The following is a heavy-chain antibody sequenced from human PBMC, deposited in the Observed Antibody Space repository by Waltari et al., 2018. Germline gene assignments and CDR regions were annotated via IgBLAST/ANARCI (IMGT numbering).Heavy chain of an antibody. CDR2: INHAGYT. CDR1: GGSFSGYY. CDR3: VRLEDCTGPGGHCYSGDPFALDV. Sequence: QVQLQQWGAGLLQSSETLSLPCAVSGGSFSGYYWGWVRQPPGKGMEWIGEINHAGYTNHNPSLRSRVTMSADTSKSQFSLKLNSVTAADTAVYYCVRLEDCTGPGGHCYSGDPFALDVWGQGTTVTVSS. D-gene: IGHD2-15*01. J-gene: IGHJ6*02. V-gene: IGHV4-34*02.